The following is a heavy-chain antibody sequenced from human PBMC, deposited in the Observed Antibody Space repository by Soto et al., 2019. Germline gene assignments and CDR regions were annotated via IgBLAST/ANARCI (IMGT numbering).Heavy chain of an antibody. V-gene: IGHV4-30-4*08. CDR3: GRGVVTMSMGVGGQVDY. CDR2: IYYRGDT. D-gene: IGHD2-2*01. Sequence: PSETLSLTCTVPGGSISSGDYYWSWIRQPPGKGLEWIGYIYYRGDTYYNPSLKSRLTISVDTSKNQFSLRLSSVTAADTAVYYCGRGVVTMSMGVGGQVDYWGLGTLVTVSS. J-gene: IGHJ4*02. CDR1: GGSISSGDYY.